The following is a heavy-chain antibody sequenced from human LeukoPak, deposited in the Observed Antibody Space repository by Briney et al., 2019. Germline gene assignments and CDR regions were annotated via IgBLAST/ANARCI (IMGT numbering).Heavy chain of an antibody. CDR2: INPNSGGT. D-gene: IGHD5-12*01. V-gene: IGHV1-2*02. CDR3: AREYSGYDWGGGYNFDY. CDR1: GYTFTGYY. Sequence: ASVKVSCKASGYTFTGYYMHWVRQAPGQGLEWMGWINPNSGGTNYAQKFQGRVTMTRDTSISTAYMELSRLRSDDTAVYYCAREYSGYDWGGGYNFDYWGQGTLVTVSS. J-gene: IGHJ4*02.